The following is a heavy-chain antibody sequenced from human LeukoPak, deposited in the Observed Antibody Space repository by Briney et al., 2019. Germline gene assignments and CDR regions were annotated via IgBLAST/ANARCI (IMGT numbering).Heavy chain of an antibody. CDR1: GFSFITYA. Sequence: PGGSLRLSCAASGFSFITYAMHWVRQAPGKGLEYVSAISSNGGSTYYANSVKGRFTISGDNSKNTLYLQMGSLRAEDMAVYYCARVSVGPDFDYWGQGTLVTVSS. D-gene: IGHD3/OR15-3a*01. CDR2: ISSNGGST. V-gene: IGHV3-64*01. CDR3: ARVSVGPDFDY. J-gene: IGHJ4*02.